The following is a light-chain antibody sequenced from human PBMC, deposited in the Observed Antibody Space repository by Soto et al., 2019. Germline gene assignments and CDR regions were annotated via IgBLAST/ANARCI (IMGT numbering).Light chain of an antibody. CDR3: CSYAGRYTYV. CDR2: DVS. J-gene: IGLJ1*01. Sequence: QSVLTQPPSASGTPGQRVTISCSGSGSNIGSNYVSWYQQHPGKAPKLMIYDVSKRPSGVPDRFSGSKSGNTASLTISGLQTEDEADYYCCSYAGRYTYVFGTGTKVTVL. CDR1: GSNIGSNY. V-gene: IGLV2-11*01.